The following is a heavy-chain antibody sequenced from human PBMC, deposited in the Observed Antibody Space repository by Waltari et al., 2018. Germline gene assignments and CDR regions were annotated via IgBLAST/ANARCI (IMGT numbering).Heavy chain of an antibody. V-gene: IGHV3-9*01. CDR2: ITWNSGII. CDR1: GFTFDDYA. J-gene: IGHJ3*01. CDR3: TRKKMAVDAFDF. D-gene: IGHD2-8*01. Sequence: EVQLVESGGGLVQPGRSLILSCAASGFTFDDYAMHWVRQAPGRGLQWVSGITWNSGIIAYADSLNGRFIISRDNAKSTLYLQVNSLRVEDAALYFCTRKKMAVDAFDFWGRGTVVSVSS.